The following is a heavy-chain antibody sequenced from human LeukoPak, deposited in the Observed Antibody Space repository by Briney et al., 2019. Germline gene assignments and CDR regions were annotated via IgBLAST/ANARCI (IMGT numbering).Heavy chain of an antibody. J-gene: IGHJ4*02. Sequence: GASVKVSCKASGYTFTRYGISWVRQAPGQGLEWMGWISAYNGNTNYAQKLLGRVTMTTDTSTSTAYMELRSLRSDDTAVYYCAREASDIVATIPYFDYWGQGTLVIVSS. D-gene: IGHD5-12*01. CDR2: ISAYNGNT. CDR1: GYTFTRYG. CDR3: AREASDIVATIPYFDY. V-gene: IGHV1-18*01.